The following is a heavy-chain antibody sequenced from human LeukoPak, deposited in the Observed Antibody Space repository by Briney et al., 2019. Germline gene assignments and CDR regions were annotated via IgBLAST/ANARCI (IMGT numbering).Heavy chain of an antibody. V-gene: IGHV3-30*02. J-gene: IGHJ4*02. CDR2: IRYDGSNK. CDR3: ARFREVVPAAPLDY. D-gene: IGHD2-2*01. CDR1: GFTFSSYG. Sequence: GGSLRLSCAASGFTFSSYGMHWVRQAPGKGLEWVAFIRYDGSNKYYADSVKGRFTISRDNSKNTLYLQMNSLRAEDTAVYYCARFREVVPAAPLDYWGQGTLVTVSS.